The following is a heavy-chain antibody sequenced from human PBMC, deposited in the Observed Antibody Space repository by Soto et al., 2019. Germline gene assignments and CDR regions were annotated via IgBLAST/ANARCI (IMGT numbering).Heavy chain of an antibody. CDR2: ISSSSSYI. V-gene: IGHV3-21*01. CDR1: GFTFSSYS. CDR3: ATDYYAFWSGSLPSYGMDV. Sequence: GGSLRLSCAASGFTFSSYSMNWVRQAPGKGLEWVSSISSSSSYIYYADSVKGRFTISRDNAKNSLYLQMNSLRAEDTAVYYCATDYYAFWSGSLPSYGMDVWGQGTTVTV. D-gene: IGHD3-3*01. J-gene: IGHJ6*02.